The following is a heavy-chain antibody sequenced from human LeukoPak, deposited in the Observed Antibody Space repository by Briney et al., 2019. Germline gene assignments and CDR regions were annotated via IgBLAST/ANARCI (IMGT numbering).Heavy chain of an antibody. V-gene: IGHV4-39*01. J-gene: IGHJ4*02. CDR1: GGSISSRSNY. CDR3: ARHGERGYSYGHDY. Sequence: SQTLSLTCTVSGGSISSRSNYWGGIRQPPGKGLEWIGSLYYSGSTYYNPSLKSRVTISVDTSKNQLSLKLSSVTAADTAVYYCARHGERGYSYGHDYWGQGTLVTVSS. D-gene: IGHD5-18*01. CDR2: LYYSGST.